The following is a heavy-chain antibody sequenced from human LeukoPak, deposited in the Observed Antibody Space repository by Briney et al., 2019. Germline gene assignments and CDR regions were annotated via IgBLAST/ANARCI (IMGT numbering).Heavy chain of an antibody. D-gene: IGHD6-13*01. Sequence: GGSLRLSCAASGFTFSSYAMHWVRQAPGKGLEWVAVISYDGSNKYYADSVKGRFTISRDNSKNTLYLQMNSLRAEDTAVYYCARDGGAAAGIDYWGQGTRVTVSS. CDR1: GFTFSSYA. CDR2: ISYDGSNK. J-gene: IGHJ4*02. V-gene: IGHV3-30-3*01. CDR3: ARDGGAAAGIDY.